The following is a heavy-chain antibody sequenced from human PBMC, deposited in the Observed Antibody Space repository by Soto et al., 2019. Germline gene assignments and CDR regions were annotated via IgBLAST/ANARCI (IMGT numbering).Heavy chain of an antibody. CDR1: GFTFSSYA. CDR2: ISYDGSNK. Sequence: PVGSLRLSCAASGFTFSSYAMHWVRQAPGKGLEWVAVISYDGSNKYYADSVKGRFTISRDNSKNTLYLQMNSLRAEDTAVYYCAIDHYSEVPAANYYYGMDVWGQGTTVTVSS. CDR3: AIDHYSEVPAANYYYGMDV. V-gene: IGHV3-30-3*01. D-gene: IGHD2-2*01. J-gene: IGHJ6*02.